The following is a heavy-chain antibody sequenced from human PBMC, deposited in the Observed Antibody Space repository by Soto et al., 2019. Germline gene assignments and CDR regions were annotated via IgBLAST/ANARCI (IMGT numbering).Heavy chain of an antibody. Sequence: PGESLKISCKGSGYSLSTYWIGWVRQMPGKGLEYRGLIYPGDSDTRYSPSFEGQVTISADKSISTAYLQWSSLKASDTAMYYCARRVREGKGGSPTPFDYWGQGTLVTVSS. J-gene: IGHJ4*02. V-gene: IGHV5-51*01. CDR2: IYPGDSDT. CDR1: GYSLSTYW. CDR3: ARRVREGKGGSPTPFDY. D-gene: IGHD2-15*01.